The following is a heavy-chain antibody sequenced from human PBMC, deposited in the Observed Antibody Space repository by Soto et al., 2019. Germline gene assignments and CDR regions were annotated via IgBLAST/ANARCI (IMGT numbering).Heavy chain of an antibody. V-gene: IGHV1-18*04. CDR1: GYTFTSYG. CDR3: ARFGPITMVRGASLQFRNYYYYGMDV. CDR2: ISAYNGNT. D-gene: IGHD3-10*01. J-gene: IGHJ6*02. Sequence: ASVKVSCKASGYTFTSYGISWVRQAPGQGLEWMGWISAYNGNTNYAQKLQGRVTMTTDTSTSTAYMELRSLRSDDTAVYYCARFGPITMVRGASLQFRNYYYYGMDVWGQGTTVTVSS.